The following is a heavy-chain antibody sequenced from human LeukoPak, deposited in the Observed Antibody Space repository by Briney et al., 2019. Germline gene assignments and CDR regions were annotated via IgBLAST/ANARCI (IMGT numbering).Heavy chain of an antibody. Sequence: GGSLRLSCSVSGFTFSTYAMHWVRQAPGEGLEYVSSISSDGGKTYYADSVKGRFTIARDNSKNTLYLQMSSLRAEDTAVYYCVKDRWVDYWGQGALVTVSS. CDR1: GFTFSTYA. J-gene: IGHJ4*02. CDR3: VKDRWVDY. CDR2: ISSDGGKT. D-gene: IGHD1-26*01. V-gene: IGHV3-64D*09.